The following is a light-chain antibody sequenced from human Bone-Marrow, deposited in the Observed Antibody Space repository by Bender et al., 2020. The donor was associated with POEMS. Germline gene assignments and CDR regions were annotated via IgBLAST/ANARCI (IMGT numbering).Light chain of an antibody. Sequence: QSALTQPASVSGSPGQSITISCTGTSSDVGYYNYVSWYQQHPGTVPKLMIYEVSNRPSGVSNRFSGSKSGNTASLSISGLQAEDEAEYYCTSYAGSRTFYIFGTGTKVTVL. CDR3: TSYAGSRTFYI. CDR1: SSDVGYYNY. CDR2: EVS. V-gene: IGLV2-14*01. J-gene: IGLJ1*01.